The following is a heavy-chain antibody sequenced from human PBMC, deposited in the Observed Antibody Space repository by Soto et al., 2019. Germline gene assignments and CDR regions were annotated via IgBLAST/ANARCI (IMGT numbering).Heavy chain of an antibody. V-gene: IGHV3-74*01. J-gene: IGHJ5*02. CDR1: GFTFSSDW. CDR2: TDIDGSFT. CDR3: ARESRFLEWLSLNWFDP. Sequence: GGSLRLSCVASGFTFSSDWMHWVRRTPGQGLVWISHTDIDGSFTTYADSVKGRFTISRDNAKNSLYLQMNSLRDEDTAVYYCARESRFLEWLSLNWFDPWGQGTLVTVSS. D-gene: IGHD3-3*01.